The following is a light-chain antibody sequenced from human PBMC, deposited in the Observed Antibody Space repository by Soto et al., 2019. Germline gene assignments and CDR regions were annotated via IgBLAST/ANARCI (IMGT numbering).Light chain of an antibody. J-gene: IGKJ3*01. CDR3: QQSYSTPG. CDR1: QSVSSNN. Sequence: DIMLTQTPGALSLSPGARATLSCGASQSVSSNNLAWYQQRPGQAPRVVIYGASTRATGIPERFSGSGSGTDFTLTISSLQPEDFATYYCQQSYSTPGFGPGTKVDIK. CDR2: GAS. V-gene: IGKV3-20*01.